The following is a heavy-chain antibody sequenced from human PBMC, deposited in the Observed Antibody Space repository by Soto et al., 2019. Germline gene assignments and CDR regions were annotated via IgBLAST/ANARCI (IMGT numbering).Heavy chain of an antibody. V-gene: IGHV1-46*01. Sequence: ASVKVSCKASGYTFISYYMHWVRQAPGQGLEWMGIINPSGGSTSYAQKFQGRVTMTRDTSTSAVYMELSSLRSEDTAVYYCARDPPPPSDNWNAPEGYYYGMDVWGQGATVTVSS. CDR2: INPSGGST. D-gene: IGHD1-20*01. CDR3: ARDPPPPSDNWNAPEGYYYGMDV. CDR1: GYTFISYY. J-gene: IGHJ6*02.